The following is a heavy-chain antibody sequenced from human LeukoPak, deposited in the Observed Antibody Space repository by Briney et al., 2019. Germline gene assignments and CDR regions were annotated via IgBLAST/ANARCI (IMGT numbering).Heavy chain of an antibody. J-gene: IGHJ4*02. CDR2: IKSKTDGGTT. CDR3: TTYHKLLWFGELLSQFDY. Sequence: PGGSLRLSCAASGFTFSNAWMSWVRQAPGKGLDWVGRIKSKTDGGTTDYAAPVKGRFTISRDDSKNTLYLQMNSLKTEDTAVYYCTTYHKLLWFGELLSQFDYWGQGTLVTVSS. D-gene: IGHD3-10*01. CDR1: GFTFSNAW. V-gene: IGHV3-15*01.